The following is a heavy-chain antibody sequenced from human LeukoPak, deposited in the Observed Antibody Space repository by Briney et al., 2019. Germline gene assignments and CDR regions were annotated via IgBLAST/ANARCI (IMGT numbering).Heavy chain of an antibody. CDR1: GFTFSTYA. CDR3: VKDQNSITMIVGVIPPEYLQH. D-gene: IGHD3-22*01. CDR2: ISSNGGST. J-gene: IGHJ1*01. V-gene: IGHV3-64D*09. Sequence: PGGSLRLSCSASGFTFSTYAMHWVRQAPGKGLEYVSAISSNGGSTYYADSVKGRFTISRDNSKNTLYLQMSSLRAEDTAVYYCVKDQNSITMIVGVIPPEYLQHWGRGTLVTVSS.